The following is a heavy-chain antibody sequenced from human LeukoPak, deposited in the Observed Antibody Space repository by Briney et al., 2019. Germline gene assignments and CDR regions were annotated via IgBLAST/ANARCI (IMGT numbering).Heavy chain of an antibody. J-gene: IGHJ4*02. CDR1: GFTFSSYA. Sequence: GGSLRLSCAASGFTFSSYAMSWVRQAPGKGLEWVSAISGSGGSTYYADSVKGRFTISRDNSKNTLYLQMNSLRAEDTAVYYCARGSDYAGAFDYWGQGTLVTVSS. CDR2: ISGSGGST. CDR3: ARGSDYAGAFDY. V-gene: IGHV3-23*01. D-gene: IGHD3-16*01.